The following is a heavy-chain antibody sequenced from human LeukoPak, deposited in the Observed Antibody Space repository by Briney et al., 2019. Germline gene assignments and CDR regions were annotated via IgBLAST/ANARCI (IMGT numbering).Heavy chain of an antibody. V-gene: IGHV1-24*01. CDR2: FDPDDGET. Sequence: GASVKVPCKVSGYTLTEFSMHWVRQAPGKGLEWMGGFDPDDGETIYAQKFQGRVTITADTSTGTAYMELSSLRSEDTAVYYCATRWGMVQGDDRSRDAFDIWGQGTMVTVSS. J-gene: IGHJ3*02. CDR1: GYTLTEFS. CDR3: ATRWGMVQGDDRSRDAFDI. D-gene: IGHD3-10*01.